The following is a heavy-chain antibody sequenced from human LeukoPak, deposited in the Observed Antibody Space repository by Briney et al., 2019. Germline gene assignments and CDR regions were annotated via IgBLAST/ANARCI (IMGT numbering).Heavy chain of an antibody. D-gene: IGHD5-24*01. CDR2: INPNSGGT. CDR3: ARDWRDGYNRNFDY. V-gene: IGHV1-2*02. J-gene: IGHJ4*02. CDR1: GYTFTGYY. Sequence: ASVKVSCKASGYTFTGYYMHWVRQAPGQGLEWMGWINPNSGGTNYAQKFQGRVTMTRDTSISTAYMELSRLRSDDTAVYYCARDWRDGYNRNFDYWGQGTLVTVSS.